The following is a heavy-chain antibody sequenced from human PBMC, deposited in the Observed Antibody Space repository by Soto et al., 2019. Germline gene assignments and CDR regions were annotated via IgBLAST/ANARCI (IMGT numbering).Heavy chain of an antibody. CDR1: GYTFTSYD. CDR3: ARIAPIAAAGPVDY. Sequence: QVQLVQSGAEVKKPGASVKVSCKASGYTFTSYDINWVRQATGQGLEWMGWMNPNSGNTGYAQKFQGRVTMTRNTSIRTAYMELSSLRSEDTAVYYCARIAPIAAAGPVDYWGQGTLVTVSS. J-gene: IGHJ4*02. D-gene: IGHD6-13*01. V-gene: IGHV1-8*01. CDR2: MNPNSGNT.